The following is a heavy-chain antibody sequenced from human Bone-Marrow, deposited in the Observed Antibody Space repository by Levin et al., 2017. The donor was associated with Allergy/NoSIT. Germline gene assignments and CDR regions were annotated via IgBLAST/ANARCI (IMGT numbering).Heavy chain of an antibody. CDR2: IIPIFGTA. D-gene: IGHD3-22*01. Sequence: KISCKASGCTFSSYAISWVRQAPGQGLEWMGGIIPIFGTANYAQKVQGRVTITADESKSTAYMELSSLRSEDTAVYYCARGYYYDSSGHYPYGMDAWGQGTTVTVSS. CDR3: ARGYYYDSSGHYPYGMDA. J-gene: IGHJ6*02. V-gene: IGHV1-69*01. CDR1: GCTFSSYA.